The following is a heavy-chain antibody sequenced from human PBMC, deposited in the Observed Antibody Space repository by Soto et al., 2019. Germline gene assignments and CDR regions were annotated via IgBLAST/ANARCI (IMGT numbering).Heavy chain of an antibody. D-gene: IGHD3-9*01. J-gene: IGHJ3*02. Sequence: QVQLQESGPGLVKPSQTLSLTCTVSGGSISSGGYYWSWIRQHPGKGLEWIGYIYYSGSTYYNPSLKSRVTTSVDTSKNQFSLKLSSVTAADTAVYYCARAQTGYQPDAFDIWGQGTMVTVSS. CDR3: ARAQTGYQPDAFDI. CDR2: IYYSGST. V-gene: IGHV4-31*03. CDR1: GGSISSGGYY.